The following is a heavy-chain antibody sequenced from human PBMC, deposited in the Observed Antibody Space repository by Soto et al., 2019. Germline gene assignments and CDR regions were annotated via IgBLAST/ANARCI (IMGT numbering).Heavy chain of an antibody. V-gene: IGHV3-11*01. CDR2: ISSSGSTI. J-gene: IGHJ4*02. Sequence: PGGSLRLSCAASGFTFSDYYMSWIRPAPGKGQEWVSYISSSGSTIYYADSVKGRFTISRDNAKNSLYLQMNSLRAEVTVVYYCARARHSSGWSYYFDYWGRGTLVTVSS. D-gene: IGHD6-19*01. CDR1: GFTFSDYY. CDR3: ARARHSSGWSYYFDY.